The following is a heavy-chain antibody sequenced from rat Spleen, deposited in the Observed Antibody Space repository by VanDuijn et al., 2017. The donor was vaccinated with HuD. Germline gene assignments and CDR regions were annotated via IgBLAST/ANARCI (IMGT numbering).Heavy chain of an antibody. CDR1: GFTFSNYG. J-gene: IGHJ2*01. Sequence: EVQLVESGGGLVQPGRSLKLSCAASGFTFSNYGMAWVRQAPTKGLEWVATISSDGSSTYYRDSVKGRFTISRDNAKSTLYLQMDSLRSEDTATYYGARHGYSPFDYWGQGVMVTVSS. CDR3: ARHGYSPFDY. CDR2: ISSDGSST. D-gene: IGHD1-1*01. V-gene: IGHV5-29*01.